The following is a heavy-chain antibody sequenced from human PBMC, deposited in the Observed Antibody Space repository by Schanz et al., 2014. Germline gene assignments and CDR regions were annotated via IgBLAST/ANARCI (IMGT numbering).Heavy chain of an antibody. D-gene: IGHD3-3*01. CDR1: GFTFSDYY. Sequence: QVQLVESGGGLVKPGGSLRLSCAASGFTFSDYYMSWIRQAPGKGLEWVSYISNSGTTIYYADSVKGRFTISRDNSKNTLYLQMNSLRVEDTAVYYCARQPGRITVSGVVSNWFDPWGQGTLVTGSS. J-gene: IGHJ5*02. CDR3: ARQPGRITVSGVVSNWFDP. CDR2: ISNSGTTI. V-gene: IGHV3-11*01.